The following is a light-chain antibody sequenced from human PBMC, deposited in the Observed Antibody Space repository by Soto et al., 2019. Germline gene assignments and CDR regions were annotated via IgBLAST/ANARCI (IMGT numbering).Light chain of an antibody. CDR3: QVWDSSSDHHYV. Sequence: SYELTQPHSVSVATAQTGPRITCGGNNIGSKSVHWYQQKPGQAPVLVAYDDSDRPSGIPERFSGSNSGNTATLTISRVEAGDEADYYCQVWDSSSDHHYVFGTGTKVTVL. CDR1: NIGSKS. J-gene: IGLJ1*01. CDR2: DDS. V-gene: IGLV3-21*02.